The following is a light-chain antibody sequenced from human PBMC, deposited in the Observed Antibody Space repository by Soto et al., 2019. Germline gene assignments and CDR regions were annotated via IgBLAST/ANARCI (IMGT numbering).Light chain of an antibody. CDR1: NSDVGYYDY. V-gene: IGLV2-8*01. J-gene: IGLJ7*01. CDR3: ASYAGNNAVV. CDR2: DVY. Sequence: QSVLTQPPSASGSPGQSVTISCTGTNSDVGYYDYVSWYQHHPGQAPKLVISDVYKRPSGVPDRFSGSRSGTTASLTVSGLQAEDEADYYCASYAGNNAVVFGGGTQLTVL.